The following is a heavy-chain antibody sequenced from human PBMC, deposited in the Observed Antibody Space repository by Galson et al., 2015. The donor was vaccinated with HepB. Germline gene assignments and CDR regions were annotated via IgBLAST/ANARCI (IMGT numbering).Heavy chain of an antibody. CDR3: ARDFGTCEGGHCNSYFDI. Sequence: SLRLSCAVSGLTFSRNGMQWVRQAPGKGLEWVASIWSDDSRKWYADSLRGRITISRDNSQNTLYLQMDSLRAEDTAVYYCARDFGTCEGGHCNSYFDIWGQGTLVTVSS. CDR1: GLTFSRNG. J-gene: IGHJ5*02. CDR2: IWSDDSRK. V-gene: IGHV3-33*01. D-gene: IGHD2-15*01.